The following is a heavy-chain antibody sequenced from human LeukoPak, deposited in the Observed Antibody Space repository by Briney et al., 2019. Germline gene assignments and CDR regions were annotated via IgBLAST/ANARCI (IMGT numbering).Heavy chain of an antibody. CDR1: GFTFSSYW. V-gene: IGHV3-7*01. D-gene: IGHD6-13*01. Sequence: PGGSLRLSCSASGFTFSSYWIRWVRQAPGKGLEWVANIKQDGSEKYYVDSVKGRFTISRDNAKNSLYLQMNSLRAEDTAVYYCARAGGSSWSDYWGPGTLVTVSS. CDR2: IKQDGSEK. CDR3: ARAGGSSWSDY. J-gene: IGHJ4*02.